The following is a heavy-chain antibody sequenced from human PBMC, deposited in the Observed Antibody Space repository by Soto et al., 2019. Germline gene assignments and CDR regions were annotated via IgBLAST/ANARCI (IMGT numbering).Heavy chain of an antibody. CDR3: ARVDCSSTSCYTDWFDP. Sequence: ASVKVSCKASGYTFTSYDINWVRQATGQGLEWMGWMNPNSGNTGYAQKFQGRVTMTRNTSISTAYMELSSLRSEDTAVYYCARVDCSSTSCYTDWFDPWGQGTLVTVSS. CDR1: GYTFTSYD. V-gene: IGHV1-8*01. J-gene: IGHJ5*02. D-gene: IGHD2-2*02. CDR2: MNPNSGNT.